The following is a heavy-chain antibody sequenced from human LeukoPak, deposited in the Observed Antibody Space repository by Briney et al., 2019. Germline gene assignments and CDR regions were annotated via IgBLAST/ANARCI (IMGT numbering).Heavy chain of an antibody. CDR2: MSGGGGST. V-gene: IGHV3-23*01. CDR3: AKDRRPTYYSDSSGYYFRDAFDM. D-gene: IGHD3-22*01. J-gene: IGHJ3*02. Sequence: PGGSLRLSCEASGFTFGGYWMSWVRQAPGKGLEWVSGMSGGGGSTYYADSVKGRFTISRDNSKNTLYLRMNSLRTEDTAVYYCAKDRRPTYYSDSSGYYFRDAFDMWGQGTMVTVSS. CDR1: GFTFGGYW.